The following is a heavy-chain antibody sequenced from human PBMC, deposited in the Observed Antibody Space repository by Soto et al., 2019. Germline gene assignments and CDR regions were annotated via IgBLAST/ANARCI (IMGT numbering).Heavy chain of an antibody. D-gene: IGHD3-10*01. CDR1: GGSISSYY. CDR3: ARSSMVRGKLDY. V-gene: IGHV4-59*01. Sequence: QVQLQESGPGLVKPSETLSLTCTVSGGSISSYYWSWIRQPPGKGLEWIGYIYYSGSTNYNPSLKSRVIISVDTSKNQFSLKLSSVTAADTAVYYCARSSMVRGKLDYWGQGTLVTVSS. CDR2: IYYSGST. J-gene: IGHJ4*02.